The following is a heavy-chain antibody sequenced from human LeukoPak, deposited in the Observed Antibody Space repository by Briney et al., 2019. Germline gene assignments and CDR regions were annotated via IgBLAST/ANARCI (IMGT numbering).Heavy chain of an antibody. Sequence: GGALRHSCAHSGLTFSRYAMHWVRPGPGEGVENVSDISSEGGGTDYADTVKDRFTISRDNSTTTLDIQMSSLRAEDTAVYYCVKVGYTVSSGYFDLWGRGTLFTVSS. J-gene: IGHJ2*01. V-gene: IGHV3-64*05. CDR2: ISSEGGGT. D-gene: IGHD5-12*01. CDR3: VKVGYTVSSGYFDL. CDR1: GLTFSRYA.